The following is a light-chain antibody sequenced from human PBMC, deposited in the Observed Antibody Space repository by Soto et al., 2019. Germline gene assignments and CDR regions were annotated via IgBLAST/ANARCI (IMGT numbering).Light chain of an antibody. CDR3: QSYDSSLRGVV. Sequence: QSVLTQPPSVSGAPGQRVTIAWTESSSNIGAGYDVHWYQQLPGTAPKLLIYGNSNRPSGVPDRFSGSKSGTSASLAITGLQAEDEADYYCQSYDSSLRGVVFGGGTKLTVL. V-gene: IGLV1-40*01. CDR1: SSNIGAGYD. J-gene: IGLJ2*01. CDR2: GNS.